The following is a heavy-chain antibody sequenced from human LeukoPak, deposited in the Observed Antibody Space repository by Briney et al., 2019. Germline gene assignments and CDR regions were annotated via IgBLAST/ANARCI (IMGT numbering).Heavy chain of an antibody. CDR2: IKQDGSKK. J-gene: IGHJ3*02. V-gene: IGHV3-7*01. CDR3: ARGVAGAFEI. Sequence: PGGSLRLSCAASGLTFRNYWMNWVRQAPGKGLEWVANIKQDGSKKYYVDSVTGRFTISRDNAKNSLYLQMNSLRAEDTAVYYCARGVAGAFEIWGQGTMVTVSS. CDR1: GLTFRNYW.